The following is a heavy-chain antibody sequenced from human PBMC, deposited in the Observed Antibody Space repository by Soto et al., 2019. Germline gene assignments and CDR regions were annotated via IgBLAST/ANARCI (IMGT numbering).Heavy chain of an antibody. D-gene: IGHD3-22*01. CDR1: GFTFDDYN. Sequence: EVQLVQSGGVVVQPGGSLRLSCAASGFTFDDYNMHWVRQAPGKGLAWVSLISRDGTNTNYAESVKGRFTISRDNSKNSLYLQMNSLRTEDTALYYCVKETYYYDVSSYYPLGSWGQGTLVTVSS. J-gene: IGHJ5*02. V-gene: IGHV3-43*01. CDR3: VKETYYYDVSSYYPLGS. CDR2: ISRDGTNT.